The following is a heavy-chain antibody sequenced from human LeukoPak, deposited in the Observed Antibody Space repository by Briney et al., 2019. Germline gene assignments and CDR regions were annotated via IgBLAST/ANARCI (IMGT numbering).Heavy chain of an antibody. CDR3: ARADELLWFGESHSYGMDV. J-gene: IGHJ6*02. V-gene: IGHV1-8*03. D-gene: IGHD3-10*01. CDR1: GYTFTSYD. CDR2: MNPNSGNT. Sequence: GASVKVSCKASGYTFTSYDINWVRQATGQGLEWMGWMNPNSGNTGYAQKFQGRVTITRNTSISTAYMELRSLRSDDTAVYYCARADELLWFGESHSYGMDVWGQGTTVTVSS.